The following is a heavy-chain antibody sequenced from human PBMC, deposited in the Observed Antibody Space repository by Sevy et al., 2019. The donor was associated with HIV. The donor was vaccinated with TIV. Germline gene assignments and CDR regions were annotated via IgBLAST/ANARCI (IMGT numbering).Heavy chain of an antibody. V-gene: IGHV3-33*01. J-gene: IGHJ4*02. CDR1: GFILSRYG. Sequence: GGSLRLSCTASGFILSRYGMHWVRQAPGKGLEWVAGIWYDGSNKYYADSVKGRFTISRDNSKNTLTLQMNSLRAEDTAVYYCARESSSDWYLDYWGQGTLVNVSS. CDR2: IWYDGSNK. D-gene: IGHD2-2*01. CDR3: ARESSSDWYLDY.